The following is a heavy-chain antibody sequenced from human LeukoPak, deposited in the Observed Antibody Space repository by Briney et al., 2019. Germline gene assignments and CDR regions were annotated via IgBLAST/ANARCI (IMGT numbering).Heavy chain of an antibody. J-gene: IGHJ4*02. Sequence: SETLSLTCTVSGYSISSGYYWGWIRQPPGKGLEWIGSIYHSGSAYNNPSLKSRVTISVDTSKNQFSLKLSSVTAADTAVYYCAREEDSYGYFDFDYWGQGTLVTVSS. CDR2: IYHSGSA. V-gene: IGHV4-38-2*02. CDR3: AREEDSYGYFDFDY. CDR1: GYSISSGYY. D-gene: IGHD5-18*01.